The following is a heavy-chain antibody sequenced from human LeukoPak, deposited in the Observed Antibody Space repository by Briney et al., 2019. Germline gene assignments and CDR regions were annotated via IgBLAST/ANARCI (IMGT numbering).Heavy chain of an antibody. CDR1: GGTFSSYA. Sequence: ASVKVSCKASGGTFSSYAISWVRQAPGQGLEWMGGIIPIFGTANYAQKFQGRVTITTDESTSTAYMELSSLRSEDTAVYYCAKDVARVGATRGPFDYWGQGTLVAVSS. V-gene: IGHV1-69*05. J-gene: IGHJ4*02. D-gene: IGHD1-26*01. CDR3: AKDVARVGATRGPFDY. CDR2: IIPIFGTA.